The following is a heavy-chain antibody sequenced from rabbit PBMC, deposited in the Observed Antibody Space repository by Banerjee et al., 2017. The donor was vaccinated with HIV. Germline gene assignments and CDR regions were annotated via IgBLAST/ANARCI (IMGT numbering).Heavy chain of an antibody. Sequence: QEQLVESGGGLVQPEGSLTLTCTASGFSFSSSYWICWVRQAPGKGLEWIACIYAGSSGSTQYANWAKGRFTVSKTSSTTVTLQMTSLTAADTATYFCARDLAGVIGWNFNLWGPGTLVTVS. CDR2: IYAGSSGST. V-gene: IGHV1S45*01. D-gene: IGHD4-1*01. CDR3: ARDLAGVIGWNFNL. J-gene: IGHJ4*01. CDR1: GFSFSSSYW.